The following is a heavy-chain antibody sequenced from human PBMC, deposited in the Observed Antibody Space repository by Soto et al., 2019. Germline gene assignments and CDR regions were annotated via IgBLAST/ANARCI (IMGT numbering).Heavy chain of an antibody. V-gene: IGHV1-69*12. D-gene: IGHD5-12*01. J-gene: IGHJ2*01. CDR1: GGTFSSYT. CDR2: IIPIFGTA. Sequence: QVQLVKSGAEVKKPGSSVTVSCKASGGTFSSYTISWVRQAPGQGLEWMGGIIPIFGTANYAQKFQGRVTITADESTSTAYMELGSLRSEDTAVYYCARGNHRWLQLWYFDLWGRGTLVTVSS. CDR3: ARGNHRWLQLWYFDL.